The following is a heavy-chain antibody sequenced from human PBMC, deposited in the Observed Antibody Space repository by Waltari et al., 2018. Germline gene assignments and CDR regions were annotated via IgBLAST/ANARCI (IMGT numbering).Heavy chain of an antibody. Sequence: QVQLVESGGGVVQPGRSLRLSCAASGFTFTNYGMHWVRQAPGKGLEGVAVISYYGSQKHYADSLKGRFTISRDNSKKTLYLEMNSLRTEDTAVYYCAKCGGLLWFKESRYMDVWGKGTTVTVSS. J-gene: IGHJ6*03. CDR1: GFTFTNYG. V-gene: IGHV3-30*18. D-gene: IGHD3-10*01. CDR3: AKCGGLLWFKESRYMDV. CDR2: ISYYGSQK.